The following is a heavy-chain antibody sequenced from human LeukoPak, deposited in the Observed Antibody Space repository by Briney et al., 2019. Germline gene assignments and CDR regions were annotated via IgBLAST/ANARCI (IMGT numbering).Heavy chain of an antibody. J-gene: IGHJ6*03. D-gene: IGHD2-2*01. CDR2: MNPNSGNT. Sequence: GASVKVSCKASGYTFTDYDINWVRQAPRQGLEWMGWMNPNSGNTGYVQKFQGRVTITRNTSINTAYMELDSLRSEDTAVYYCARGLRYQLLSLLLGYYMDVWGKGTTVTVSS. CDR1: GYTFTDYD. V-gene: IGHV1-8*03. CDR3: ARGLRYQLLSLLLGYYMDV.